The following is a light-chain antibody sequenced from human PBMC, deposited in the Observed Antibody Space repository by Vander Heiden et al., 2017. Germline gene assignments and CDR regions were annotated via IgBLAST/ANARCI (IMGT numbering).Light chain of an antibody. J-gene: IGKJ3*01. CDR3: RQSRQPL. CDR2: EVS. V-gene: IGKV2D-29*01. CDR1: QSLLHSDGTPY. Sequence: DIVITQTPLSLSVTPGQPASISCTSSQSLLHSDGTPYLYWYLQKPGQPPQLLIDEVSNRFSGVPDRCSGSGSETDFTLKISRVEAEDVGVYQCRQSRQPLFGQGTKVDIK.